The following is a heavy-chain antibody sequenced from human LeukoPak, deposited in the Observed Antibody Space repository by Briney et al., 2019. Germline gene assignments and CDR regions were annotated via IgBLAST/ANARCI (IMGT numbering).Heavy chain of an antibody. J-gene: IGHJ4*02. Sequence: EASVKVSCKASGYTFTGYYMHWVRQVPGQGLEWRGRINPNRGGTNYAQKFQDRVTMTRDTSISTAYMELNRLTSDDTAVYYCSASFSGYDRLFDYWGQGTLVTVSS. CDR1: GYTFTGYY. V-gene: IGHV1-2*06. CDR3: SASFSGYDRLFDY. D-gene: IGHD5-12*01. CDR2: INPNRGGT.